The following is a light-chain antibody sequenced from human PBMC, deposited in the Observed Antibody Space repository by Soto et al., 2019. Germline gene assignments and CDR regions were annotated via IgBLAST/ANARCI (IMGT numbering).Light chain of an antibody. CDR3: QQYGGSPPVT. CDR2: GAS. V-gene: IGKV3-20*01. J-gene: IGKJ4*01. Sequence: ETVLTQSPATLSLSPGERATLSCRASQSISSGYLAWYQQTPGQPTMLLISGASNSATGIPGRISGSGSGTEVTLIISSLEPEDFAVYYCQQYGGSPPVTFGGGTKVEIK. CDR1: QSISSGY.